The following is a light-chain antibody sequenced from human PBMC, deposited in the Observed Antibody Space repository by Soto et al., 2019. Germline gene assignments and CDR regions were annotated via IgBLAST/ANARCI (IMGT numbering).Light chain of an antibody. V-gene: IGLV2-14*01. CDR3: SSFTSTSTLD. CDR2: EVS. J-gene: IGLJ1*01. CDR1: SSDVGGYNY. Sequence: QSALTQPASVSGSPGQSITISCTGTSSDVGGYNYVSWYQQHPGKAPKLMIYEVSNRPSGVSNRFSGSKSGNTASLAISGLQDEDEADYYCSSFTSTSTLDFGAGTKLTVL.